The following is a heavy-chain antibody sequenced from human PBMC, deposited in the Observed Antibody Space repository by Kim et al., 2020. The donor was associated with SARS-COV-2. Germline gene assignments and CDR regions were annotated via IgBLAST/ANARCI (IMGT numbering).Heavy chain of an antibody. V-gene: IGHV3-33*06. D-gene: IGHD2-15*01. CDR3: AEARVGEVSGGKRWFDP. Sequence: GGSLRLSCAASGFTFSSYGMHWVRQAPGKGLEWVAVIWYDGSNKYYADSVKGRFTISRDNSKNTLSLQMDSLRTEDTAVYYCAEARVGEVSGGKRWFDPWGQGTLVTV. CDR1: GFTFSSYG. J-gene: IGHJ5*02. CDR2: IWYDGSNK.